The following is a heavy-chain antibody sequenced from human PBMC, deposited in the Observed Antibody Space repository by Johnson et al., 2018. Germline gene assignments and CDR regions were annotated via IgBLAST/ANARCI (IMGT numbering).Heavy chain of an antibody. CDR3: AKDMYSSGWYYFDF. D-gene: IGHD6-19*01. CDR1: GFTFDDYA. CDR2: ISWNSGSI. J-gene: IGHJ4*02. Sequence: VQLVQSGGGLVQPGRSLRLSCAASGFTFDDYAMHWVRQAPGKGLEWVSGISWNSGSIGYADSVNGRFPISRDNTKNSLYLQMNSLSAEDPAFYYCAKDMYSSGWYYFDFWGQGTLVTVSS. V-gene: IGHV3-9*01.